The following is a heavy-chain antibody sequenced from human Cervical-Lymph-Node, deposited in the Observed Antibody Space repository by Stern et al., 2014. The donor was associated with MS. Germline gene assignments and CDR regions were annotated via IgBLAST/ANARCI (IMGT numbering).Heavy chain of an antibody. Sequence: VQLVESGGGVVQPGRSLRLSCAASGFSFSRYAMHWVRQAPGKGLEWVALIWYDGSNPYYADSVTGRFTISRDNFKNTLYLQMNSLKAEYTAVYYCASAYSNSHYYFDYWGQGTLVTVSS. J-gene: IGHJ4*02. CDR3: ASAYSNSHYYFDY. CDR2: IWYDGSNP. D-gene: IGHD6-13*01. V-gene: IGHV3-33*01. CDR1: GFSFSRYA.